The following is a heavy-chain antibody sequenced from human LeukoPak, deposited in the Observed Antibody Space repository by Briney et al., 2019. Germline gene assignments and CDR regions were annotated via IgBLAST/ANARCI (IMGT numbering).Heavy chain of an antibody. CDR2: IYHSGST. J-gene: IGHJ4*02. Sequence: PSETLSLTCAVSGGSISSSNWWSWVRQPPGKGLEWIGEIYHSGSTNYNPSLKSRVTISVDKSKNQFSLKLSSVTAADTAVYYCARAGRYYDSSGYYWYFDCWGQGTLVTVSS. CDR3: ARAGRYYDSSGYYWYFDC. CDR1: GGSISSSNW. D-gene: IGHD3-22*01. V-gene: IGHV4-4*02.